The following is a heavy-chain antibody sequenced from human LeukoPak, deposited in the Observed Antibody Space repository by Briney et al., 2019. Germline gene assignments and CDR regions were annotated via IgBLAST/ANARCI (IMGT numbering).Heavy chain of an antibody. CDR2: IKFDESEK. D-gene: IGHD1-1*01. V-gene: IGHV3-7*04. J-gene: IGHJ4*02. Sequence: GGSLRLSCAASGFTFSDFWMGWVRPAPGKGLEWVASIKFDESEKHHVDSVKGRFTISRDNAKNSLFLQMNSLGGEDTAVYFCTRVTTNGYFEYWGQGTLVTVSS. CDR3: TRVTTNGYFEY. CDR1: GFTFSDFW.